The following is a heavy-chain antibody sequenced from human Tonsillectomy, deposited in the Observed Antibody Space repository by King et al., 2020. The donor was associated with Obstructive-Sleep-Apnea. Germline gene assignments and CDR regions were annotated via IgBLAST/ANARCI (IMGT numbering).Heavy chain of an antibody. Sequence: VQLVEAGGGVVQPGRSLRLSFAASGFTFSSYAMHWVRQAPGQGLEWVGVISYAGSNKYYAESVKGRFTNSRDNSTNTLYLQMNSLRAEDTAVYYCARGGRTVVTPHLLGLWGQGTLVTVSS. J-gene: IGHJ4*02. D-gene: IGHD4-23*01. V-gene: IGHV3-30*04. CDR3: ARGGRTVVTPHLLGL. CDR1: GFTFSSYA. CDR2: ISYAGSNK.